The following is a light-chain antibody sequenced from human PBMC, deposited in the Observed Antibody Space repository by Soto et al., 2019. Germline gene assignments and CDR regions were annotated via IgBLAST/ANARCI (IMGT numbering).Light chain of an antibody. J-gene: IGKJ1*01. CDR2: DVS. CDR1: QNISPW. CDR3: QQYDSYSRP. Sequence: DIQMTQSPSTLSASVGDRVTIACRASQNISPWLAWYQQKPGKAPKLLIYDVSTLENGVPSRFSGGGSGTEFTLTISSLQPDDFATYYCQQYDSYSRPFGQGTKVEIK. V-gene: IGKV1-5*01.